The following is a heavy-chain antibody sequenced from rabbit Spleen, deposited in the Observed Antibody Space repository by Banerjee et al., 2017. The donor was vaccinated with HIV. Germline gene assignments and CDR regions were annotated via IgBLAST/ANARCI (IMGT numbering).Heavy chain of an antibody. Sequence: QSLEESGGDLVKPGASLTLTCKAYGFSFSNSDYMCWVRQAPGKGLEWISCIAGSDSGFTYSATWAKGRFTISKTSSTTVTLQMTSLTAADTATYFCARDLAGAIGWNFYLWGPGTLVTVS. D-gene: IGHD4-1*01. CDR3: ARDLAGAIGWNFYL. CDR1: GFSFSNSDY. V-gene: IGHV1S40*01. J-gene: IGHJ4*01. CDR2: IAGSDSGFT.